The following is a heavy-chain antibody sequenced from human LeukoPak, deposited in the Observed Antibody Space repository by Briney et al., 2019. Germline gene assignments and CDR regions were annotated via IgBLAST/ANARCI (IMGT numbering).Heavy chain of an antibody. V-gene: IGHV3-7*01. CDR1: GFTFTNYW. J-gene: IGHJ4*02. CDR2: IKQDRSEK. D-gene: IGHD3-3*01. CDR3: ARLREIPVFGVVTKSTSYFDY. Sequence: PGGSLRLSCAASGFTFTNYWMSWVRQAPGKGLELVAHIKQDRSEKYYVDSVKGRFTISRDNAKNSLYLQMNSLRDEDTAVYYCARLREIPVFGVVTKSTSYFDYWGQGTPVTVSS.